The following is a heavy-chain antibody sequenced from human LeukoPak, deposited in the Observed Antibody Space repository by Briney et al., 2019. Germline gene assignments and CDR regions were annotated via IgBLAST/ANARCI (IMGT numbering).Heavy chain of an antibody. D-gene: IGHD2/OR15-2a*01. J-gene: IGHJ4*02. CDR1: GNYW. CDR2: INSDGSWT. V-gene: IGHV3-74*01. CDR3: VSFYETY. Sequence: GGSLRLSCAASGNYWMHWVRQVPGKGLAWVSHINSDGSWTSYADSVKGRFTISKDNAKNTVYLQMNSLRAEDTAVYYCVSFYETYWGRGTLVTVSS.